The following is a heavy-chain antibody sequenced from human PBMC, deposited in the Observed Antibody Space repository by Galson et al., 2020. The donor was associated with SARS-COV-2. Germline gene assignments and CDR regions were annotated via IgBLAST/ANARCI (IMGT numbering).Heavy chain of an antibody. J-gene: IGHJ3*02. V-gene: IGHV4-30-2*01. CDR3: ARLHYGEYAPEAFDI. Sequence: SEPLSLTCAVSGTSISSGSYSWNWIRQPPGKGLEWIGYISHSGGTYYNPSLKSRVTISGDRSKNQFSLRLSSVTAADTAVYYCARLHYGEYAPEAFDIWCPGTTVTVAS. CDR2: ISHSGGT. D-gene: IGHD4-17*01. CDR1: GTSISSGSYS.